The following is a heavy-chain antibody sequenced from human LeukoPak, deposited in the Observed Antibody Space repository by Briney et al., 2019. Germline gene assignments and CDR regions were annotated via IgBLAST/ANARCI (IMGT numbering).Heavy chain of an antibody. J-gene: IGHJ3*01. CDR1: GFTFTDYY. CDR2: IDPNSGGT. D-gene: IGHD3-3*01. V-gene: IGHV1-2*02. Sequence: ASVKVSCKTSGFTFTDYYIQWVRQAPGQGLERVGWIDPNSGGTHYAQKFQGRVTVTRDTSISTAYMELSRLEYDDTAVYYCARDLGTRFANAFDLWGQGTMVTVSS. CDR3: ARDLGTRFANAFDL.